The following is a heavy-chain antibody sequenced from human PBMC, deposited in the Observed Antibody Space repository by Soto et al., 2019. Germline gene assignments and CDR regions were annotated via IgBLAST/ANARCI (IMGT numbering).Heavy chain of an antibody. CDR1: GGTFSSYT. Sequence: GASVKVSCKASGGTFSSYTISWVRQAPGQGLEWMGRIIPILGIANYAQKFQGRVTITADKSTSTAYMELSSLRSEDTAVYYCAREGKLEPVPLDYWGQGTLVTV. CDR2: IIPILGIA. J-gene: IGHJ4*02. D-gene: IGHD1-1*01. V-gene: IGHV1-69*04. CDR3: AREGKLEPVPLDY.